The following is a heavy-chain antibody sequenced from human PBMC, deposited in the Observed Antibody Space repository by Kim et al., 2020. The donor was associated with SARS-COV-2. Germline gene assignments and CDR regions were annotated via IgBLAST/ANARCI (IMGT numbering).Heavy chain of an antibody. Sequence: SVKVSCKASGGTFSSYAISWVRQAPGQGLEWMGGIIPIFGTANYAQKFQGRVTITADESTSTAYMELSSLRSEDTAVYYCARDRGYYDSSGYLSGMDVWGQGTTVTVSS. J-gene: IGHJ6*02. CDR2: IIPIFGTA. CDR3: ARDRGYYDSSGYLSGMDV. CDR1: GGTFSSYA. V-gene: IGHV1-69*13. D-gene: IGHD3-22*01.